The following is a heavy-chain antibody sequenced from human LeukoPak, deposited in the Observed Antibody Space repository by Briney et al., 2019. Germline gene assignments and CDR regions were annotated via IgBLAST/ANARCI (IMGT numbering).Heavy chain of an antibody. Sequence: GSSVNVSFKASGGTFSSYAISWVRQAPGQGLEWMGRIIPILGIANYAQKFQGRVTITADKSTSTAYMELSSLRSEDTAVYYCARSQADYYDSSGYHPNDYWGQGTLVTVSS. CDR3: ARSQADYYDSSGYHPNDY. D-gene: IGHD3-22*01. V-gene: IGHV1-69*04. CDR2: IIPILGIA. J-gene: IGHJ4*02. CDR1: GGTFSSYA.